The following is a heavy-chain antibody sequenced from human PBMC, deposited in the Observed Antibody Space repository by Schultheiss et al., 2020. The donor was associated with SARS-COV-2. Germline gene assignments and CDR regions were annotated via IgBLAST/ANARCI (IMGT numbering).Heavy chain of an antibody. CDR1: SGSISSYY. CDR3: ARVTMVRGAHAYYYYGMDV. CDR2: IYTSGST. D-gene: IGHD3-10*01. J-gene: IGHJ6*02. Sequence: SETLSLTCTVSSGSISSYYWSWIRQPAGKGLEWIGRIYTSGSTNYNPSLKSRVTMSVDTSKNLFSLKLSSVTAADTAVYYCARVTMVRGAHAYYYYGMDVWGQGTTVTVSS. V-gene: IGHV4-4*07.